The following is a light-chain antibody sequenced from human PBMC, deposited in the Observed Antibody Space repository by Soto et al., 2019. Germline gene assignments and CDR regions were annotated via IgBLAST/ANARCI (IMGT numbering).Light chain of an antibody. CDR2: GAV. V-gene: IGKV1-27*01. Sequence: DIQMTQSPSSLSASLGDRVTITCRASQGIANYLAWYQHKPGKVPNLLIYGAVTLQSGVPSRFSGSGSGTDFSLTFSSLQAEDVATYYCQNYHSAPFTFGPGTKVHIK. CDR3: QNYHSAPFT. CDR1: QGIANY. J-gene: IGKJ3*01.